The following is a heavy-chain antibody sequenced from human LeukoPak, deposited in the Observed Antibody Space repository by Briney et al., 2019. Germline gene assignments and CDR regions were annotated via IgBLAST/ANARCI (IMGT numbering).Heavy chain of an antibody. J-gene: IGHJ5*02. CDR2: TYYRSKWYN. V-gene: IGHV6-1*01. D-gene: IGHD6-19*01. CDR3: GRAGGRQWLGNWFDP. Sequence: SQTLSLTCAISGDSISSNSAAWNWLRQSPSRGLEWLGRTYYRSKWYNDYAVSVKGRITISPDTSKNQFFLHLNSVTPEDTAVYYCGRAGGRQWLGNWFDPWGQGTLVTVSS. CDR1: GDSISSNSAA.